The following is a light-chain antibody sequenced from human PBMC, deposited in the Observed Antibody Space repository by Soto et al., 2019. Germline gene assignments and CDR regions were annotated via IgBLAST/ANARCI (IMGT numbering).Light chain of an antibody. CDR3: QQYYSFWT. CDR2: GAS. V-gene: IGKV3-15*01. Sequence: EIVMTQSPATLSVSPGERATLSCRASQSVSSNLAWYQQKPGQAPRLLIYGASHLQSGVPSRFGGSGSGTEFTLTINNLQPEDVATYYCQQYYSFWTFGQGTTVEV. J-gene: IGKJ1*01. CDR1: QSVSSN.